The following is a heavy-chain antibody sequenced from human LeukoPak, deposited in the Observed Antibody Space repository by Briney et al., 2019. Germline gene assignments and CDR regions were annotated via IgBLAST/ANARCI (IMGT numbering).Heavy chain of an antibody. Sequence: GGSLRLSCEGPGMPFSSYTINWVRQAPGKELEWVSGISANGVSTYYGDSEKGRFTTYRDNSKNTVFLKLNSLRVEDTAVYYCARMPSTEIYYFYYMDVWGKGTTVIVSS. CDR3: ARMPSTEIYYFYYMDV. D-gene: IGHD2-2*01. J-gene: IGHJ6*03. CDR1: GMPFSSYT. V-gene: IGHV3-23*01. CDR2: ISANGVST.